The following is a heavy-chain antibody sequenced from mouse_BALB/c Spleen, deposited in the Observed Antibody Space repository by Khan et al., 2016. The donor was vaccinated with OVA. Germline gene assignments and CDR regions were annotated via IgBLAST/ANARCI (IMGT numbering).Heavy chain of an antibody. CDR2: ISYSGGT. V-gene: IGHV3-2*02. CDR3: ARGNYYGYYFDY. D-gene: IGHD1-1*01. CDR1: GYSITSGYA. J-gene: IGHJ2*01. Sequence: VQLKESGPGLVKPSQSLSLTCTVTGYSITSGYAWNWIRQFPGNKLEWMGYISYSGGTSYNRSLKSRISITRDTSKNQFFLQLNSVTTEDTATYYCARGNYYGYYFDYWGQGTPLTVSA.